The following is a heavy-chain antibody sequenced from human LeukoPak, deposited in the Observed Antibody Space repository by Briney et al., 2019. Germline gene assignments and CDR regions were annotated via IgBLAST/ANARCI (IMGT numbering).Heavy chain of an antibody. J-gene: IGHJ4*02. D-gene: IGHD3-10*01. V-gene: IGHV3-15*01. CDR2: IKSKTDGGTT. Sequence: GGSLRLSCAASGFTFSNAWMSWVRQAPGKGLEWVGRIKSKTDGGTTDYAAPVKGRFTISRDNSKNTLYLQMNSLRAEDTAVYYCAKDYGSGDLGQGTLVTVSS. CDR3: AKDYGSGD. CDR1: GFTFSNAW.